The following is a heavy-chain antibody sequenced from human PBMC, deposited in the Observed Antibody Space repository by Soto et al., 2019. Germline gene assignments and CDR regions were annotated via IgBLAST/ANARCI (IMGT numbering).Heavy chain of an antibody. CDR3: ARVSGDFWSGYSNWFDP. Sequence: SETLSLTCTVFGGSISSYYWSWIRQPPGKGLEWIGYIYYSGSTNYNPSLKSRVTISVDTSKNQFSLKLSSVTAADTAVYYCARVSGDFWSGYSNWFDPWGQGTLVTVSS. D-gene: IGHD3-3*01. V-gene: IGHV4-59*01. CDR1: GGSISSYY. CDR2: IYYSGST. J-gene: IGHJ5*02.